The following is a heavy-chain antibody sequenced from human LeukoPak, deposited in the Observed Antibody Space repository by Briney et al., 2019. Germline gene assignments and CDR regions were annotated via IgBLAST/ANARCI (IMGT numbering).Heavy chain of an antibody. J-gene: IGHJ4*02. Sequence: ASVKVSCKASGYTFTSYAMHWVRQAPGQRLEWMGWINAGNGNTKYSQKFQGRVTITRDTSASTAYMELSSLRSEDTAVYYCARDSSYFDCFYDYWGQGTLVTVSS. CDR1: GYTFTSYA. D-gene: IGHD3-9*01. CDR2: INAGNGNT. CDR3: ARDSSYFDCFYDY. V-gene: IGHV1-3*01.